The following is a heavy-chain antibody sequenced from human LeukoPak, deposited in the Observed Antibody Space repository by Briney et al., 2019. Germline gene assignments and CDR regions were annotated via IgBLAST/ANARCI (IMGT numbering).Heavy chain of an antibody. V-gene: IGHV4-61*02. Sequence: PSETLSLTCTVSGGSISSGSYYWSWIRQPAGKGLEWIGRIYTSGSTNYNPSLKSRVTISVDTSKNQFSLKLSSVTAADTAVYYCASGTRAVAGTFYWGQGTLVTVSS. J-gene: IGHJ4*02. CDR3: ASGTRAVAGTFY. CDR2: IYTSGST. D-gene: IGHD6-19*01. CDR1: GGSISSGSYY.